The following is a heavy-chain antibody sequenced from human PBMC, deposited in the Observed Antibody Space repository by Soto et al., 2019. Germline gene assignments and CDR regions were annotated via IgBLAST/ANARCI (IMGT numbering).Heavy chain of an antibody. V-gene: IGHV1-2*02. CDR3: ARTNDFAQGGDV. CDR2: IDPNSGDT. CDR1: GYTFTGHY. D-gene: IGHD3-3*01. J-gene: IGHJ6*02. Sequence: QVQLVQSGAEVKKPGASVKVSCKASGYTFTGHYMHWVRQAPGQGLEWMGWIDPNSGDTNFAQKFQGRVTMTRDTSISTAYMELRRLTSDDTAAYYCARTNDFAQGGDVWGQGTTVTVSS.